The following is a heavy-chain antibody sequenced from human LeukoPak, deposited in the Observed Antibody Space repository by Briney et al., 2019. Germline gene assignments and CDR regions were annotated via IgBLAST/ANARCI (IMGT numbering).Heavy chain of an antibody. Sequence: PGGSLRLSCAASGFTFSSYGMHWVRQAPGKGLEWVAFIRYDGSNKYYADSVKGRFTISRDNSKNTLYLQMNSLRAEDTAVYYCAKARDYYDSSGQYDFDYWGQGTLVTVSS. J-gene: IGHJ4*02. D-gene: IGHD3-22*01. CDR1: GFTFSSYG. CDR2: IRYDGSNK. V-gene: IGHV3-30*02. CDR3: AKARDYYDSSGQYDFDY.